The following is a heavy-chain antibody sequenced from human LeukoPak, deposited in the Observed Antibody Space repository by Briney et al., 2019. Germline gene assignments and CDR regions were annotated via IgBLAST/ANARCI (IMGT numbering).Heavy chain of an antibody. CDR1: GRSIRSVY. CDR2: IYGTDLT. J-gene: IGHJ5*02. D-gene: IGHD3-10*01. Sequence: SETLSLTCTVSGRSIRSVYWNWIRQSAGKGLEWIWRIYGTDLTNYNPSLKSPVTLSVDMSKNELSLTLTSVTAADTAVYYCARGFGSGTSPIDLWGQGALVTVSS. CDR3: ARGFGSGTSPIDL. V-gene: IGHV4-4*07.